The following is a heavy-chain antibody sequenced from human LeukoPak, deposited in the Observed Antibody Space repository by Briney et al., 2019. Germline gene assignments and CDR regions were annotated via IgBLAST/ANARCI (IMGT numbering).Heavy chain of an antibody. CDR2: ISAYNGNT. Sequence: ASVKVSCKASGYTFTSYGISWVRQAPGQGLEWMGWISAYNGNTNYAQKLQGRVTMTTDTSTSTAYMELRSLRSDDPAVYYCARDGLSSSWRGNWFDPWGQGTLVTVSS. V-gene: IGHV1-18*01. CDR3: ARDGLSSSWRGNWFDP. D-gene: IGHD6-13*01. CDR1: GYTFTSYG. J-gene: IGHJ5*02.